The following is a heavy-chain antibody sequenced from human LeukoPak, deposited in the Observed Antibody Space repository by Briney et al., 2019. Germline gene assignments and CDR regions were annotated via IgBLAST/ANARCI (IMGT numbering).Heavy chain of an antibody. Sequence: GASVKVSCKASGYTFTGYYMHWVRQAPGQGLEWMGWINPNSGGTNYAQKFQGRVTMTRDTSISTAYMELSRLRSDDTAVYHCARAYDSRYIPNWFDPWGQGTLVTVSS. J-gene: IGHJ5*02. D-gene: IGHD3-22*01. V-gene: IGHV1-2*02. CDR3: ARAYDSRYIPNWFDP. CDR1: GYTFTGYY. CDR2: INPNSGGT.